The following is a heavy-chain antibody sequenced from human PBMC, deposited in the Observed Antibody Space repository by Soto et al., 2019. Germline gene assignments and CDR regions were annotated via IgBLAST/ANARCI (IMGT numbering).Heavy chain of an antibody. J-gene: IGHJ5*02. D-gene: IGHD2-15*01. CDR2: INHSGST. V-gene: IGHV4-34*01. CDR3: ASLVVVAATPRWFDP. Sequence: SETLSLTSTVSGGSISSYDWSWIRQPPGKGLEWIGEINHSGSTNYNPSLKSRVTISVDTSKNQFSLKLSSVTAADTAVYYCASLVVVAATPRWFDPWGQGTLVTVSS. CDR1: GGSISSYD.